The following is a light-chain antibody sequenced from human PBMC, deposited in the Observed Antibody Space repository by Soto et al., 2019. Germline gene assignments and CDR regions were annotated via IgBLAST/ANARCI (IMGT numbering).Light chain of an antibody. V-gene: IGLV2-11*01. CDR1: SSDVGGYNY. CDR2: EVS. J-gene: IGLJ2*01. CDR3: CSYAGSYTFDVV. Sequence: QSALTQPRSVSGSPGQSVTISCTGTSSDVGGYNYVSWYQQHPGKAPKLMIYEVSKRPSGVPDRFSGSKSGNTASLTISGLQAEDVADYYCCSYAGSYTFDVVFGGGTKLTVL.